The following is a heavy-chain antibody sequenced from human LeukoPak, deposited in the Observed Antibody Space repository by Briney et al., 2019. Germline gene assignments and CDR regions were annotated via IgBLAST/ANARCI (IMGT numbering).Heavy chain of an antibody. CDR1: GFTFRNYA. J-gene: IGHJ4*02. CDR3: AKEPVGATFDY. D-gene: IGHD1-26*01. Sequence: GTSLRLSCAASGFTFRNYAMHWVRHVPGKGPEWVSGISWNGDNIAYADSVKGRFTISRDNSKNTLYLQMNSLRAEDTAVYYCAKEPVGATFDYWGQGTLVTVSS. V-gene: IGHV3-9*01. CDR2: ISWNGDNI.